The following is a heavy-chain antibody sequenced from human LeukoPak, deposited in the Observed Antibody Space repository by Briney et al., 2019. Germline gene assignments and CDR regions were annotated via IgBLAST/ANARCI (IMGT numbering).Heavy chain of an antibody. D-gene: IGHD5-18*01. CDR1: GFSLSTSGMG. CDR3: THRPGQLWLSWLDL. J-gene: IGHJ5*02. V-gene: IGHV2-5*02. Sequence: SGPTLVKPTQTLTLTCTFSGFSLSTSGMGVGWIRQPPGKALEWLALIYWDDDKRYSPSLKSRLTITKDTSKNQVVLTMTNMDPVDTATYYCTHRPGQLWLSWLDLWGQGSLVSVSS. CDR2: IYWDDDK.